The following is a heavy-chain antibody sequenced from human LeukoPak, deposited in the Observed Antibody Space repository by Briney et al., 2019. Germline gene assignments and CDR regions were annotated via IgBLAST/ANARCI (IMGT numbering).Heavy chain of an antibody. J-gene: IGHJ5*02. V-gene: IGHV4-59*01. CDR3: ARDRGYYESSGYDLNWFDP. Sequence: SETLPLTCTVSGGSISNYYWSWIRQPPGKGLEWIGYIYYSGNTNYNPSLKSRVTISVDTSKNQFPLKLSSVTAADTAVYYCARDRGYYESSGYDLNWFDPWGQGTLVTVSS. D-gene: IGHD3-22*01. CDR1: GGSISNYY. CDR2: IYYSGNT.